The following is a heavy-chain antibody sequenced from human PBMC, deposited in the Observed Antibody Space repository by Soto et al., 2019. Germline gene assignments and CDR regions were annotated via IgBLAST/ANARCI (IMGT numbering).Heavy chain of an antibody. Sequence: EVQLVESGGDLVQPGGSLRLSCVASGFTVSGNYMIWVRQAPGKGLEWVSLSYSGGSAYYADSVKGRFTVSRDNSKNTLYLQINSLRAEDTAVYYCASRSVPTMSWFCDLWGRGSLVTVSS. J-gene: IGHJ2*01. CDR2: SYSGGSA. V-gene: IGHV3-66*01. D-gene: IGHD5-12*01. CDR1: GFTVSGNY. CDR3: ASRSVPTMSWFCDL.